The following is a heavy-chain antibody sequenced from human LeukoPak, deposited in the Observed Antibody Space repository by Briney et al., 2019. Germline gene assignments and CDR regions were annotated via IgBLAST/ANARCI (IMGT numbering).Heavy chain of an antibody. CDR1: GFSFSSGGVG. D-gene: IGHD2-15*01. CDR3: AHRHRGVASDI. V-gene: IGHV2-5*01. CDR2: IYENDEK. J-gene: IGHJ3*02. Sequence: ESGPTLVSPTQTLTLTCTFSGFSFSSGGVGVGWIRQPPGGALEWLGVIYENDEKLYSSSLHNRLSITKDTSKNQVVLTMANMDPVDTATYYCAHRHRGVASDIWGHGTLVTVSS.